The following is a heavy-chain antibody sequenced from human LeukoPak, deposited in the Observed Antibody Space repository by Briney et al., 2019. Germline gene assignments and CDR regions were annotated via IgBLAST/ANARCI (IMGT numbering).Heavy chain of an antibody. Sequence: GGSLRLSCAASGITFSHHGMDWVRQAPGKGLEWVAGIQYDGSIKFYLDSVKGRFTISRDNSKNTLDLQMNSLRFEDTAVYFCVQGGQYTRAYSDAFGLWGQGAMVTVSS. V-gene: IGHV3-30*03. CDR3: VQGGQYTRAYSDAFGL. D-gene: IGHD2-21*01. CDR2: IQYDGSIK. J-gene: IGHJ3*01. CDR1: GITFSHHG.